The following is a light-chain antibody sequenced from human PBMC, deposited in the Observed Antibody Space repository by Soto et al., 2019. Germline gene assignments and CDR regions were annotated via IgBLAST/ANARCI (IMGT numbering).Light chain of an antibody. V-gene: IGLV2-14*01. CDR3: SSYTNSSPWV. CDR1: SSDVGGYNY. J-gene: IGLJ3*02. Sequence: QSALTQPASVSGPPGQSITISCTGTSSDVGGYNYVSWYQQHPGKAPKLMIYDVSNRPSGVSDRFSGSKSGNTASLTISGLQAEDEADYYCSSYTNSSPWVFGGGTQLTVL. CDR2: DVS.